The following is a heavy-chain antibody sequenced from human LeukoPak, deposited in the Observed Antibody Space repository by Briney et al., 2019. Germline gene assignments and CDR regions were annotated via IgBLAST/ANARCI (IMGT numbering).Heavy chain of an antibody. CDR1: GYSFSNYW. Sequence: GESLKIPCRGSGYSFSNYWVAWVRHMPGKGLEWMGIIYPDDSDTRYSPSFQGQVTISADKSINTAYLQWSSLKGSDTAMYYCAKHFDSAGYDAFDVWGQGTMVTVSS. V-gene: IGHV5-51*01. D-gene: IGHD3-22*01. CDR3: AKHFDSAGYDAFDV. J-gene: IGHJ3*01. CDR2: IYPDDSDT.